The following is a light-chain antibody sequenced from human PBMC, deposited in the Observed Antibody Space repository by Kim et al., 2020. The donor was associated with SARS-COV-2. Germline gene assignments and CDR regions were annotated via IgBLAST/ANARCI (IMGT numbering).Light chain of an antibody. Sequence: LSASLGDRVTITGRASQNIDTSLAWFQQKSGKAPKLLIYKASTLENGVPSRFSGSGSGTEFTLTISSLQPDDFATYFCHQYYRFSTFGQGTKLEIK. CDR2: KAS. CDR1: QNIDTS. V-gene: IGKV1-5*03. CDR3: HQYYRFST. J-gene: IGKJ2*01.